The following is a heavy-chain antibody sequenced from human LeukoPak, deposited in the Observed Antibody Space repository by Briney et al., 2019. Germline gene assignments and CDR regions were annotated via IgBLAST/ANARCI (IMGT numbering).Heavy chain of an antibody. V-gene: IGHV3-66*01. CDR2: IYSGGST. J-gene: IGHJ6*02. CDR3: ARDPTDYYYYGMDV. CDR1: GFTVSSNY. D-gene: IGHD2-21*02. Sequence: GGSLRLSCAASGFTVSSNYMSWVRQAPGKGLEWVSVIYSGGSTYYADSVKGRFTISRDNSKNTLYLQMNSLRAEDTAVYYCARDPTDYYYYGMDVWGQGTTATVSS.